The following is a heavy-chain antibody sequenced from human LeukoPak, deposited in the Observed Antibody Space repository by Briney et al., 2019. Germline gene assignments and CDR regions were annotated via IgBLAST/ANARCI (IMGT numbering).Heavy chain of an antibody. CDR1: GGSFSGYY. D-gene: IGHD2-2*01. V-gene: IGHV4-34*01. J-gene: IGHJ5*02. CDR2: INHNGST. Sequence: SETLSLTCAVYGGSFSGYYWSWIRQPPGKGLEWIGEINHNGSTNYNPSLKSRVTISVDTSKNQFSLKLSSVTAADTAVYYCARGQDIVVVPAEGWFDPWGQGTLVTVSS. CDR3: ARGQDIVVVPAEGWFDP.